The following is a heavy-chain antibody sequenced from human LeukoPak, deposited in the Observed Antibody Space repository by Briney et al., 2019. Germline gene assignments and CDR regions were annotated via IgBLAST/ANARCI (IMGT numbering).Heavy chain of an antibody. V-gene: IGHV2-5*02. D-gene: IGHD6-19*01. Sequence: SGPTLVNPTQTLTLTCTFSGFSLSTSRVGAGWIRQPPGEALEWLALIYWDDDKRYSPSLKSRLTITKDTSKNQVVLTMTNMDPVDTATYYGAHSEGSGWFWDYFDYWGQGTLVTVSS. CDR1: GFSLSTSRVG. CDR3: AHSEGSGWFWDYFDY. J-gene: IGHJ4*02. CDR2: IYWDDDK.